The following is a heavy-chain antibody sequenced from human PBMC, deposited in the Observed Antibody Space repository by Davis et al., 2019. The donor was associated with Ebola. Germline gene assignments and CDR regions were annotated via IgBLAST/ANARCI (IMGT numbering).Heavy chain of an antibody. CDR2: ISGGGVST. D-gene: IGHD3-22*01. CDR1: GFTFSSYA. V-gene: IGHV3-23*01. J-gene: IGHJ4*02. CDR3: AKDGNINDKNGCDYYDS. Sequence: GESLKISCAASGFTFSSYAMSWVRQAPGKGLEWVSAISGGGVSTYQADSVKGRFIISRDNSKNTLHLQMNSLGADDTAVYYCAKDGNINDKNGCDYYDSWGQGTLVTVSS.